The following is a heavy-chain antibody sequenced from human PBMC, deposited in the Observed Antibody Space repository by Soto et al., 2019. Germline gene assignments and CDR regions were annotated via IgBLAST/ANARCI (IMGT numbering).Heavy chain of an antibody. V-gene: IGHV2-26*01. D-gene: IGHD4-17*01. CDR1: GFSLSNARMG. CDR3: ARISSDYGDVWYFDY. J-gene: IGHJ4*02. Sequence: ESGPTLVNPTETLTLTCTVSGFSLSNARMGVSWIRQPPGKALEWLAHIFSNDEKSYSTSLKSRLTISKDTSKSQVVLTMTNMDPVDTATYYCARISSDYGDVWYFDYWGQGTLVTVSS. CDR2: IFSNDEK.